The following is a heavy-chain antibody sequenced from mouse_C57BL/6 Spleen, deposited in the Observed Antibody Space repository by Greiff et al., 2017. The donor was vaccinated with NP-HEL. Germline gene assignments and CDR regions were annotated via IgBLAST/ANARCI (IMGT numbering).Heavy chain of an antibody. D-gene: IGHD1-1*01. CDR1: GYTFTSYW. J-gene: IGHJ4*01. Sequence: QVQLQQSGAELVMPGASVKLSCKASGYTFTSYWMHWVKQRPGQGLEWIGEIDPSDSYTNYNQKFKGKSTLTVDKSSSTASMQLSSLTSEDSAVSYCARYYYGSSSLYAMDYWGQGTSVTVSS. V-gene: IGHV1-69*01. CDR2: IDPSDSYT. CDR3: ARYYYGSSSLYAMDY.